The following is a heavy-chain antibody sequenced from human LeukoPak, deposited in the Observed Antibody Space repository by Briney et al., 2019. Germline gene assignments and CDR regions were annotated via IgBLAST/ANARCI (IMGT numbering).Heavy chain of an antibody. J-gene: IGHJ6*02. CDR3: ASGLYDILTGYEVYYYYGMDV. CDR2: IIPIFGTA. D-gene: IGHD3-9*01. CDR1: GGTFISYA. V-gene: IGHV1-69*13. Sequence: ASVKVSCKASGGTFISYAISWVRQAPGQGLEWMGGIIPIFGTANYAQKFQGRVAITADESTSTAYMELSSLRSEDTAVYYCASGLYDILTGYEVYYYYGMDVWGQGTTVTVSS.